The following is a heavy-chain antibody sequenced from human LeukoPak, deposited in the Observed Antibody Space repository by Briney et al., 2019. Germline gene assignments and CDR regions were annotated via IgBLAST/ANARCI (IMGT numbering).Heavy chain of an antibody. D-gene: IGHD1-26*01. CDR2: IDSGDST. Sequence: PGGSLRFSCAASGFSVSSNYLNWVRQAPGKGLEWVSLIDSGDSTHYADSVKGRFTISRDNSKNTVFLQMNSLRDDDTAVYYCARGWASDWGQGTLVTVSS. V-gene: IGHV3-53*01. CDR3: ARGWASD. CDR1: GFSVSSNY. J-gene: IGHJ4*02.